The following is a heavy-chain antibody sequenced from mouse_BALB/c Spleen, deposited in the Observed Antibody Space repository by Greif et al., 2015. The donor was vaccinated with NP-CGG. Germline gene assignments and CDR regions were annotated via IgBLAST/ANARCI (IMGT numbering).Heavy chain of an antibody. CDR1: GFSLTSYG. D-gene: IGHD2-14*01. CDR2: IWSGGST. J-gene: IGHJ4*01. CDR3: ARNDRYVAMDY. Sequence: QVQLKESGPGLVQPSQSLSITCTVSGFSLTSYGVHWVRQSPGKGLEWLGVIWSGGSTDYNAAFISRLSISKDNSKSXVFFKMNRLQANDTAIYYCARNDRYVAMDYWGQGTSVTVSS. V-gene: IGHV2-2*02.